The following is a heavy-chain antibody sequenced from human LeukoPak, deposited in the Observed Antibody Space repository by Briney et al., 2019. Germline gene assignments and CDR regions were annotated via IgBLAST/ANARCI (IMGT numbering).Heavy chain of an antibody. CDR1: GFAFSSYW. Sequence: GGSLRLSCAPSGFAFSSYWMLWVRQAPGKGLVWLSRISGDGTIKTYADFVKGRFTISRDNTKNILYLQMNSLTVEDTAMYYCSRSQFDYWGQGVLVTVSS. CDR3: SRSQFDY. V-gene: IGHV3-74*03. CDR2: ISGDGTIK. J-gene: IGHJ4*02.